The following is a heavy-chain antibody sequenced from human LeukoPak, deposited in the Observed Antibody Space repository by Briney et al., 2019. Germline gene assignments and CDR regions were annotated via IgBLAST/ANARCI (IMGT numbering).Heavy chain of an antibody. Sequence: GGSLRLSCAASGFTFSSYSLNWVRQAPGKGLEWVSFISSSSSYIYYADSVKGRFTISRDNAKNSLYLQMNSLRADGTAVYYCARDKLSSITSGGTGIDYWGQGTLVTVSS. J-gene: IGHJ4*02. V-gene: IGHV3-21*01. CDR1: GFTFSSYS. CDR2: ISSSSSYI. D-gene: IGHD6-13*01. CDR3: ARDKLSSITSGGTGIDY.